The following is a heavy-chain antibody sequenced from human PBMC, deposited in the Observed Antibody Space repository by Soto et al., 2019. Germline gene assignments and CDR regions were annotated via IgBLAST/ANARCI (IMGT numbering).Heavy chain of an antibody. Sequence: QVQLQESGPGLVKPSETLSLTCTVSSASISSYYWSWIRQPPGKRLEWIGYISYSGSTDYNPSLKSRVTISGDTSKNPFPLKVSSVPAADTAVYYCARGTSWQLPFDYWGQGTLVTVSS. J-gene: IGHJ4*02. CDR3: ARGTSWQLPFDY. CDR2: ISYSGST. CDR1: SASISSYY. V-gene: IGHV4-59*01. D-gene: IGHD6-13*01.